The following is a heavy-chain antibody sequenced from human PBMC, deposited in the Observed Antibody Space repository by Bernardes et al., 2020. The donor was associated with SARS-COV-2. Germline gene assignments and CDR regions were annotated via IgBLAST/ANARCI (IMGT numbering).Heavy chain of an antibody. Sequence: GSLRLSCAASGFTFSSYAMSWVRQAPGKGLEWVSAISGSGGSTYYADSVRGRFTISRDNAKNSLYLQMNSLRAEDTAVYYCARDKESRSSSDLFNYWGQGTLVTVSS. V-gene: IGHV3-23*01. CDR1: GFTFSSYA. CDR3: ARDKESRSSSDLFNY. CDR2: ISGSGGST. J-gene: IGHJ4*02. D-gene: IGHD6-6*01.